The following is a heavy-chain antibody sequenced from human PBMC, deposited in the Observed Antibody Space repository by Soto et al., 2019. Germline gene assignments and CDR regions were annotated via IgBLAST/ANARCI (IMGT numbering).Heavy chain of an antibody. D-gene: IGHD3-22*01. CDR3: ARDAVVGSYYDSSGYYPFDY. CDR2: INPNSGGT. Sequence: ASVKVSCKASGYTFTGYYMHWVRQAPGQGLEWMGWINPNSGGTNYAQKFQGRVTMTRDTSISTAYMELSRLRSDDTAVYYCARDAVVGSYYDSSGYYPFDYWGQGTLVTVSS. J-gene: IGHJ4*02. CDR1: GYTFTGYY. V-gene: IGHV1-2*02.